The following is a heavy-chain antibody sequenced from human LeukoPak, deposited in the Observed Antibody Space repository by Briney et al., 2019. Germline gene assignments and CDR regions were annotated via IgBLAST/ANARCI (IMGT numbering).Heavy chain of an antibody. CDR2: INTNTGNP. Sequence: ASVKVSCKASGYTFTSYAMNWVRQAPGQGLEWMGWINTNTGNPTYAQGFTGRFVFSLDTSVSTAYLQISSLKAEDTAVCYCARAGSSRHYYYGMDVWGQGTTVTVSS. D-gene: IGHD6-13*01. CDR3: ARAGSSRHYYYGMDV. J-gene: IGHJ6*02. CDR1: GYTFTSYA. V-gene: IGHV7-4-1*02.